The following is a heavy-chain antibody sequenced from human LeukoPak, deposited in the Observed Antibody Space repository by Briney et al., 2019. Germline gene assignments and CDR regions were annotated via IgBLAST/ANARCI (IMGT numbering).Heavy chain of an antibody. CDR1: GFTFSSYA. D-gene: IGHD3-9*01. V-gene: IGHV3-30*02. CDR3: AREDILTGYYDY. CDR2: IRYDGSNK. Sequence: GGSLRLSCAASGFTFSSYAMNWVRQAPGKGLEWVAFIRYDGSNKYYADSVKGRFTISRDNSKNTLSLQMNSLRAEDTAVYYCAREDILTGYYDYWGQGTLVTVSS. J-gene: IGHJ4*02.